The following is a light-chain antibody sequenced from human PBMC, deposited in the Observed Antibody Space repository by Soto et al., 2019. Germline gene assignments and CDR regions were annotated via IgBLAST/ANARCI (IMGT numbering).Light chain of an antibody. CDR1: QSLRSN. J-gene: IGKJ1*01. CDR2: SAS. V-gene: IGKV3-15*01. CDR3: QQHDKLPPA. Sequence: EIVMTQSPVTLSVSPGETVTLSCRASQSLRSNLAWYQQKPGQTPRLLIYSASIRAAATPARFSGNGAGTNFNLTISGLQSEDFAVYYCQQHDKLPPAFDQGTKVDLK.